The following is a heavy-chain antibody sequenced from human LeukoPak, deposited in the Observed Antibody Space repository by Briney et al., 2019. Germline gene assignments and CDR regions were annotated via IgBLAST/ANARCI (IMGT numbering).Heavy chain of an antibody. CDR1: GVTFSSYT. Sequence: ASVKVSCKASGVTFSSYTISWVRQAPGQGLEWMGRIIPILGIANYAQKFQGRVTITADKSTSTAYMELSSLRSEDTAVYYCARSGEYYDFWSGSYYGMDVWGQGTTVTVSS. CDR2: IIPILGIA. CDR3: ARSGEYYDFWSGSYYGMDV. V-gene: IGHV1-69*02. D-gene: IGHD3-3*01. J-gene: IGHJ6*02.